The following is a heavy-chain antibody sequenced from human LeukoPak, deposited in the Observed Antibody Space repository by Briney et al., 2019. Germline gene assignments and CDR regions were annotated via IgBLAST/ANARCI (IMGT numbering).Heavy chain of an antibody. J-gene: IGHJ4*02. CDR1: GGSISSYY. Sequence: SETLSLTCTVPGGSISSYYWSWIRQPPGKGLGWIGYIYYSGSTNYNPSLKSRVTISVDTSKNQFSLKLSSVTAADTAVYYCAREQWLVYNYFDYWGQGTLVTVSS. CDR3: AREQWLVYNYFDY. D-gene: IGHD6-19*01. CDR2: IYYSGST. V-gene: IGHV4-59*01.